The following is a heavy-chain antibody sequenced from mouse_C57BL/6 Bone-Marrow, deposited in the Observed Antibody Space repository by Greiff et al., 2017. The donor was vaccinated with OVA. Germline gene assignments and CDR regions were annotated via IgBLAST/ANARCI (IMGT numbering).Heavy chain of an antibody. D-gene: IGHD1-1*01. Sequence: EVTLVESGGDLVKPGGSLKLSCAASGFTFSSYGMSWVRQTPDKGLEWVATISSGGSYTYYPDSVKGRFTISRDNATNTLYLQMSSLKSEDTAMYYCARRDYGSPFAYWGQGTLVTVSA. CDR1: GFTFSSYG. J-gene: IGHJ3*01. CDR3: ARRDYGSPFAY. V-gene: IGHV5-6*02. CDR2: ISSGGSYT.